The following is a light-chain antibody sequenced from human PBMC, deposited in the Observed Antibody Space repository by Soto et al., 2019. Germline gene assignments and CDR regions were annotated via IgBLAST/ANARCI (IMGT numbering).Light chain of an antibody. Sequence: EIVLTQSPGTLSLSPGERAILSCRASHSVSSSYLAWYQQKPGQAPRLLIYGASSRATGIPDRFSGSGSGSDFTLTISRLEPEDFALYYCQQYSSSLRTFGQGTKV. V-gene: IGKV3-20*01. CDR3: QQYSSSLRT. CDR1: HSVSSSY. CDR2: GAS. J-gene: IGKJ1*01.